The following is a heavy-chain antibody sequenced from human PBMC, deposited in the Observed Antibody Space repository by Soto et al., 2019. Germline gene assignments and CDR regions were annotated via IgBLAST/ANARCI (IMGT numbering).Heavy chain of an antibody. CDR3: AREGALGYCSGGSCYGMDV. Sequence: PSETLSLTCTVSGGSISSYYWSWIRQPPGKGLEWIGYIYYSGSTNYNPSLKSRVTISVDTSKNQFSLKLSSVTAADTAVYYCAREGALGYCSGGSCYGMDVWGQGTTVTVSS. J-gene: IGHJ6*02. D-gene: IGHD2-15*01. V-gene: IGHV4-59*01. CDR2: IYYSGST. CDR1: GGSISSYY.